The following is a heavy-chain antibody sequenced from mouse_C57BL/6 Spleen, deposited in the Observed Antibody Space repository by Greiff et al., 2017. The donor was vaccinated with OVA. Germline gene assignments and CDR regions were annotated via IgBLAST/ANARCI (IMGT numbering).Heavy chain of an antibody. V-gene: IGHV7-3*01. CDR3: ARSPLPDYFGY. CDR2: ISNKANGYTT. D-gene: IGHD6-1*01. Sequence: EVKLVESGGGLVQPGGSLSLSCAASGFTFTDYYMRWVRQPPGKALEWLGFISNKANGYTTEYSVSVKGRFTISRDNSQSILYLQMNALRAEDSATYYCARSPLPDYFGYWGQGTTLTVSS. CDR1: GFTFTDYY. J-gene: IGHJ2*01.